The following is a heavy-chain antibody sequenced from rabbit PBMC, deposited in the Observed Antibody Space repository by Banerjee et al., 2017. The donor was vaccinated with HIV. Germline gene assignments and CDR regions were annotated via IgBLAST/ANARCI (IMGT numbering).Heavy chain of an antibody. CDR2: IYAGSSGST. CDR1: GFSFSSSYY. V-gene: IGHV1S40*01. J-gene: IGHJ6*01. CDR3: ARAPDAGIGGSYNYGMDL. Sequence: QSLEESGGDLVKPGASLTLTCTASGFSFSSSYYMCWVRQAPGKGLEWIACIYAGSSGSTYYASWAKGRFTISKTSSTTVTLQMTSLTAADTATYFCARAPDAGIGGSYNYGMDLWGPGTLVTVS. D-gene: IGHD1-1*01.